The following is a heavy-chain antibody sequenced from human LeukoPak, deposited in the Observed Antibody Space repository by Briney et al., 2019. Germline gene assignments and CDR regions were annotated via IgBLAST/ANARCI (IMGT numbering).Heavy chain of an antibody. D-gene: IGHD3-3*01. V-gene: IGHV3-7*01. J-gene: IGHJ4*02. CDR2: IKQDGSET. Sequence: SGGSLRLSCAASVFIFSNYWMSWVRRAPGEGLEWVANIKQDGSETYYVDSVRGRFTISRDNAKNLQYLQMNSLRAEDTAVYYCARDFWGAYRVDFFDHWGQGILVTVSS. CDR3: ARDFWGAYRVDFFDH. CDR1: VFIFSNYW.